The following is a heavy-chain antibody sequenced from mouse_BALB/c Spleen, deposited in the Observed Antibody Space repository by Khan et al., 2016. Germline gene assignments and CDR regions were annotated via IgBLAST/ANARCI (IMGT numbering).Heavy chain of an antibody. J-gene: IGHJ2*01. CDR3: ARVQYGNYDYFDY. V-gene: IGHV2-9*02. CDR2: IWPGGST. Sequence: QVQLKESGPGLVAPSQSLSITCTVSGFSLTTYGVHWVRQPPGKGLKWLGVIWPGGSTNYNSALMSRLSLSKDNSKSQVVLKMNSLQTDDTAIYYCARVQYGNYDYFDYWGQGTTLTVSS. D-gene: IGHD2-10*02. CDR1: GFSLTTYG.